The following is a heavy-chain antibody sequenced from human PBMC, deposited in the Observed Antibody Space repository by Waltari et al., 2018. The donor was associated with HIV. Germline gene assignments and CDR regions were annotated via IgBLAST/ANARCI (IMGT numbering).Heavy chain of an antibody. D-gene: IGHD3-10*01. V-gene: IGHV3-30*18. CDR1: GFAVLAPG. J-gene: IGHJ4*02. CDR3: AKDLNKFYHGSGFDF. CDR2: MSYDGKS. Sequence: VQLVESGGGVVQSGGSLSLSCEVSGFAVLAPGIHWVHQAPGKGLEWVAVMSYDGKSFYSDDVKGRFTMSRDTSKNTILLQMDRLKVGDGAVYHCAKDLNKFYHGSGFDFWGPGTPVTV.